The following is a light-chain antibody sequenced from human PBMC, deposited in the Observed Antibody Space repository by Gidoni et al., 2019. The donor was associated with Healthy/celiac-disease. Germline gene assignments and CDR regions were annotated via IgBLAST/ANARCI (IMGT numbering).Light chain of an antibody. CDR3: QQYGSSPRT. CDR1: QSVSSSY. J-gene: IGKJ1*01. Sequence: VFTQSPGTLSLSPGARATLSSSARQSVSSSYLAWYQQKPGQAPRLLIYGASSRATGIPDRFSGSGSGTDFTLTISRLEAEDFAVYYCQQYGSSPRTFGQGTKVEIK. CDR2: GAS. V-gene: IGKV3-20*01.